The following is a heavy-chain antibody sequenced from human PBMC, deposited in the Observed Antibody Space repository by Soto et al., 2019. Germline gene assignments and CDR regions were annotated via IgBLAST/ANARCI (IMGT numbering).Heavy chain of an antibody. CDR2: IYNSGST. V-gene: IGHV4-59*02. CDR1: GDSVSRYY. D-gene: IGHD3-10*01. Sequence: SETLSLTCTVSGDSVSRYYWNWIRQPPGKGLEWIGYIYNSGSTNYNPSLKSRVTISVDTSKNQFSLKLTSMTAADTAVYYCAKAPTYSYCSGTPYCFYAMDFWGQGTTVTVSS. J-gene: IGHJ6*02. CDR3: AKAPTYSYCSGTPYCFYAMDF.